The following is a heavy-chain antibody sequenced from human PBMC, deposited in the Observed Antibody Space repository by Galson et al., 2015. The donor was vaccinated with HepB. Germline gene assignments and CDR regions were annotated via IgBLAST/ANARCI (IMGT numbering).Heavy chain of an antibody. CDR1: GFSFSTSA. D-gene: IGHD4-17*01. CDR3: AKELRPNDY. J-gene: IGHJ4*01. CDR2: ISISGGT. V-gene: IGHV3-23*01. Sequence: LRLSCAASGFSFSTSAMAWVRQAPGKGLEWVSSISISGGTFYTDSVKGRFTISRDNSKNTLYLQMHSLRAEDTAVYYCAKELRPNDYWGHGTLVTVSS.